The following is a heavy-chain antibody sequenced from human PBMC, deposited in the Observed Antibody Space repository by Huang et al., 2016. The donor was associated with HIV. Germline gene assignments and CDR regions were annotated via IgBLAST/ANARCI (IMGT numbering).Heavy chain of an antibody. J-gene: IGHJ4*02. Sequence: EVQLVQSGVEVKKPGESLKISCKGSGFSFTSYWIGWVRQMPGKGLECMGIIFPGNSNTFYSPAVQGQVTISADKYTRTAYLQGSSLKASDSAIYYCAIHDSNDFTFDDWGQGTLVAVSS. V-gene: IGHV5-51*03. CDR3: AIHDSNDFTFDD. CDR2: IFPGNSNT. D-gene: IGHD5-18*01. CDR1: GFSFTSYW.